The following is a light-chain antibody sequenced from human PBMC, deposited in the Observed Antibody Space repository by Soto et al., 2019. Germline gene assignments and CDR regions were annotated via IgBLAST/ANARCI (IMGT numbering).Light chain of an antibody. J-gene: IGLJ1*01. CDR2: DVN. CDR3: SSFTSSTSYV. V-gene: IGLV2-14*03. Sequence: SVLNQPGSVCGSPGQSIAIFCTGTSSDVGSYNSVPWYQQYPGKAPKLMIHDVNNRPSGISDRFSGSKSGNTASLTISGLQAEDEADYYCSSFTSSTSYVFGTGTKVTVL. CDR1: SSDVGSYNS.